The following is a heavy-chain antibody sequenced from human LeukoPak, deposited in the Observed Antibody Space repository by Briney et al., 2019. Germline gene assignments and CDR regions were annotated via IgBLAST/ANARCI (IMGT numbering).Heavy chain of an antibody. V-gene: IGHV3-66*01. CDR1: GFTFGSYG. J-gene: IGHJ4*02. CDR2: IYSGGST. Sequence: GGSLRLSCVVSGFTFGSYGMTWVRQAPGKGLEWVSVIYSGGSTYYADSVKGRFTISRDNSKNTLYLQMNSLRAEDTAVYYCARDREYYFDYWGQGTLVTVSS. CDR3: ARDREYYFDY.